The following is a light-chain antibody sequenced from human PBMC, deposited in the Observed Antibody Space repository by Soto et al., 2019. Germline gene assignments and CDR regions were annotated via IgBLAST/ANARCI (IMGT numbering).Light chain of an antibody. CDR3: CSYAGSSTYV. CDR2: EAT. Sequence: QSALTQPASVSGAPGQSITISCTGTSRDIGSYDLVSWYQQLPGRAPKLMIYEATKRPSGISHRFSGSKSGNTASLTISGLQAEDEADYYCCSYAGSSTYVFGTGTKVTVL. V-gene: IGLV2-23*01. J-gene: IGLJ1*01. CDR1: SRDIGSYDL.